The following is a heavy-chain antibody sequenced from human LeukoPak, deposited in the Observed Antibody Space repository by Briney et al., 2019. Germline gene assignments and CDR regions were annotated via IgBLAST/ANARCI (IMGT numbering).Heavy chain of an antibody. J-gene: IGHJ6*03. CDR3: ARASSGWHYHYYMDV. Sequence: PSQTLSLTCTVSGGSISSGSYYWGWIRQPAGKGLKWIGRIYTSGSTNYNPCLKSRVTISVDTSKNQFSLKLSSVTAADTAVYYCARASSGWHYHYYMDVWGKGTTVTVSS. CDR2: IYTSGST. CDR1: GGSISSGSYY. D-gene: IGHD6-19*01. V-gene: IGHV4-61*02.